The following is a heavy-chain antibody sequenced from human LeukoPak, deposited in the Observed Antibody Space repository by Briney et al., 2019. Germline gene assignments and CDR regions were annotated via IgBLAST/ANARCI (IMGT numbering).Heavy chain of an antibody. V-gene: IGHV3-11*01. D-gene: IGHD2-2*01. Sequence: GGSLRLSCAASGFTFSDYYMRWIRQAPGKGLEWVSYISRSGSTIYYADSVKGRFTISRHNAKNSLYLQTNSLRPEDMSVYYCARGDVVANRYYYYYMDVWGKGTTVTISS. CDR3: ARGDVVANRYYYYYMDV. J-gene: IGHJ6*03. CDR2: ISRSGSTI. CDR1: GFTFSDYY.